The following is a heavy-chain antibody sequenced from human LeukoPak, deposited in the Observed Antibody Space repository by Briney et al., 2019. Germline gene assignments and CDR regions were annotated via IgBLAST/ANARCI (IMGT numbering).Heavy chain of an antibody. CDR2: IKQDGSEK. CDR3: ARGGYYYDSRDAFDI. J-gene: IGHJ3*02. Sequence: GGSLRLSCAASGFTFSSYWMSWVRQAPGKGLEWVANIKQDGSEKYYVDSVKGRFTISRDNAKNSLYLQMNSLRAEDTAVYYCARGGYYYDSRDAFDIWGQGTMVTVSS. D-gene: IGHD3-22*01. CDR1: GFTFSSYW. V-gene: IGHV3-7*01.